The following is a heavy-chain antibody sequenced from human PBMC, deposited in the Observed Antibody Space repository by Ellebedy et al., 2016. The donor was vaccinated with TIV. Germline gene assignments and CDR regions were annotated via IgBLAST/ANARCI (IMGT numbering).Heavy chain of an antibody. CDR3: AKAIHPDNSYGPQFDY. Sequence: GGSLRLXXAASGFTFDDYAMHWVRQAPGKGLEWVSLISWDGGSTYYADSVKGRFTISRDNSKNSLYLQMNSLRAEDTALYYCAKAIHPDNSYGPQFDYWGQGTLVTVSS. D-gene: IGHD5-18*01. V-gene: IGHV3-43D*03. CDR2: ISWDGGST. J-gene: IGHJ4*02. CDR1: GFTFDDYA.